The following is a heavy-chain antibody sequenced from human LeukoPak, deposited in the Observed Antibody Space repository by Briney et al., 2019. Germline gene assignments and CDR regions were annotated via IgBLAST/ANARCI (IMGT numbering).Heavy chain of an antibody. CDR1: GFTFSSYG. CDR3: AKYPQMGFDYYYDSSGYYYFDY. J-gene: IGHJ4*02. CDR2: ISGSGGST. D-gene: IGHD3-22*01. Sequence: PGGSLRLSCAASGFTFSSYGMSWVRQAPGKGLEWVSAISGSGGSTYYADSVKGRFTISRDNSKNTLYLQMNSLRAEEKAVYYCAKYPQMGFDYYYDSSGYYYFDYWGQGTLVTVSS. V-gene: IGHV3-23*01.